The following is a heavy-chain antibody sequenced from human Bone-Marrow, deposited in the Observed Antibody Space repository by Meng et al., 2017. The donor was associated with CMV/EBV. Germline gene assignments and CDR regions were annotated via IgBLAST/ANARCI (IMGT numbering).Heavy chain of an antibody. CDR3: ARGEGVVGATPFDI. CDR2: IGTAGDT. J-gene: IGHJ3*02. D-gene: IGHD1-26*01. CDR1: GFTFSSYD. Sequence: GESLKISCAASGFTFSSYDMHWVRQATGKGLEWVSAIGTAGDTYYPGSVKGRFTISRENAKNSLYLQMNSLRAGDTAVYYCARGEGVVGATPFDIWGQGKMVTVSS. V-gene: IGHV3-13*01.